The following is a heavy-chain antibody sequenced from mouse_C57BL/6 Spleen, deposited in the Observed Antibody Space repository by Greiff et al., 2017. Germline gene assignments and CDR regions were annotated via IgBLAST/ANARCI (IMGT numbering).Heavy chain of an antibody. J-gene: IGHJ2*01. CDR3: ARDERYSNYVPLDY. Sequence: VQLQQPGAELVKPGASVKMSCKASGYTFTSYWITWVKQRPGQGLEWIGDIYPGSGSTNYNEKFKSKATLTVDTSSSTAYMQLSSLTSEDSAVYYCARDERYSNYVPLDYWGQGTTLTVSS. CDR2: IYPGSGST. V-gene: IGHV1-55*01. CDR1: GYTFTSYW. D-gene: IGHD2-5*01.